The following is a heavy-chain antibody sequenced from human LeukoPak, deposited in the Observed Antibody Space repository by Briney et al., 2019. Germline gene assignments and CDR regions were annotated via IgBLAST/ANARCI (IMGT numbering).Heavy chain of an antibody. CDR3: ARGEDKYYDILTGYYNPRLPYFDY. CDR1: GGSISSYY. CDR2: IYTSGST. V-gene: IGHV4-4*09. D-gene: IGHD3-9*01. Sequence: SETLSLTCTVSGGSISSYYWSWIRQPPGKGLEWIGYIYTSGSTNYNPSLKSRVTISVDTSKNQFSLKLSSVTAADTAVYYCARGEDKYYDILTGYYNPRLPYFDYWGQGTLVTVSS. J-gene: IGHJ4*02.